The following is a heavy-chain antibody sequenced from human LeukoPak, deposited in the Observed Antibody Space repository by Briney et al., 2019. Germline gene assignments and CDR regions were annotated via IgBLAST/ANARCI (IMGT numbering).Heavy chain of an antibody. CDR1: GFTFSTYA. D-gene: IGHD2-2*01. CDR2: IGGSGGVT. V-gene: IGHV3-23*01. J-gene: IGHJ5*02. Sequence: PGGSLRLSCAASGFTFSTYALTWVRQAPGKGLEWVSTIGGSGGVTSYADSVKGRFTISRDNSKNTLYLQMNSLRAEDTAVYYCVKEGRGGDCTSASCTNWFGPWGQGTLVTVSS. CDR3: VKEGRGGDCTSASCTNWFGP.